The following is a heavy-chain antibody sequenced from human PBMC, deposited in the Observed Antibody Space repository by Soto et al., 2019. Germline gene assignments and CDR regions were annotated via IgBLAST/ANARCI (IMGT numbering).Heavy chain of an antibody. V-gene: IGHV4-59*08. Sequence: SETLSLTCTVSGGSISSYYWSWIRQPPGKGLEWIGYIYYSGSTNYNPSLKSRVTISVDTSKNQFSLKLSSVTAADTAVYYCARQNYYDFWSGYGYYYYMDVWGKGTTVTVSS. CDR2: IYYSGST. D-gene: IGHD3-3*01. J-gene: IGHJ6*03. CDR1: GGSISSYY. CDR3: ARQNYYDFWSGYGYYYYMDV.